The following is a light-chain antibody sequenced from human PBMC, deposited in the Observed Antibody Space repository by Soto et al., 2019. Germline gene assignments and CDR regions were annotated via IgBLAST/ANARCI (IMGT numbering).Light chain of an antibody. J-gene: IGLJ2*01. V-gene: IGLV2-14*03. CDR2: DVS. CDR1: SSDVGGYSY. CDR3: SSYRTSTTVV. Sequence: QSALTQPASVSGSPGQSITISCTGTSSDVGGYSYVSWYQQHPGKAPKLIISDVSYRPSGISDRFSGSKSGNTASLPISGPQPEDEAEYYCSSYRTSTTVVFGGGTKLTVL.